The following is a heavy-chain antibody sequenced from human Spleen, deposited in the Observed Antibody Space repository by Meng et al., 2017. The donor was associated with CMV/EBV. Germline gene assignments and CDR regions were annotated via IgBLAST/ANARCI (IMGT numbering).Heavy chain of an antibody. J-gene: IGHJ6*02. D-gene: IGHD2-21*01. V-gene: IGHV3-48*04. Sequence: GESLKISCAASGFTFSSYGMHWVRQAPGKGLEWLSYISTSSSTIYYADSVKGRFSISRDNAKNSLYLQMNSLRAEDTAVYYCARDLFQRSPYYYYGMDVWGQGTTVTVSS. CDR3: ARDLFQRSPYYYYGMDV. CDR2: ISTSSSTI. CDR1: GFTFSSYG.